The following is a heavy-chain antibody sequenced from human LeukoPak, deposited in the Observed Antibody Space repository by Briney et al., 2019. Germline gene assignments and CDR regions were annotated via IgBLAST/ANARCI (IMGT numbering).Heavy chain of an antibody. D-gene: IGHD3-22*01. J-gene: IGHJ4*02. CDR3: ARQVRDSSPGLYFDY. CDR2: IYYSGST. V-gene: IGHV4-59*08. CDR1: GGSIRSYY. Sequence: SETLSLTCTVSGGSIRSYYWSWIRQPPGKGLEWIGYIYYSGSTNYNPSLKSRVTISVDTSKNQFSLKLSSVTAADTAVYYCARQVRDSSPGLYFDYWGQGTLVTVSS.